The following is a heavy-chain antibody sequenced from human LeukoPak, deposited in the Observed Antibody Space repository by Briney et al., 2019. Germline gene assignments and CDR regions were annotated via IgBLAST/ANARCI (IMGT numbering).Heavy chain of an antibody. D-gene: IGHD2-15*01. CDR2: IYTSGST. CDR1: GGSISSYY. J-gene: IGHJ5*02. V-gene: IGHV4-4*07. CDR3: ARGGYCSGGSCYRAKYNWFDP. Sequence: SETLSLTCTVSGGSISSYYWSWIRQPAGKGLEWIGRIYTSGSTNYNPSLKSRVTMSVDTSKTQFSLKLSSVTAADTAVYYCARGGYCSGGSCYRAKYNWFDPWGQGTLVTVSS.